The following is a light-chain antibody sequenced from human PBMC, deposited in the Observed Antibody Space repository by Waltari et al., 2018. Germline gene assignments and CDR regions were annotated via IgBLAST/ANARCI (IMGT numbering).Light chain of an antibody. Sequence: DIQLTQSPSFLSASVGDRVTITCRASQGISSYLAWYQQKPGKAPKLLIYAASTLQSGVPSRFSGSGCGTEFTLTISSLQPEDFATYYCQQLNSYPLTFGGGTKVEIK. J-gene: IGKJ4*01. CDR2: AAS. CDR3: QQLNSYPLT. V-gene: IGKV1-9*01. CDR1: QGISSY.